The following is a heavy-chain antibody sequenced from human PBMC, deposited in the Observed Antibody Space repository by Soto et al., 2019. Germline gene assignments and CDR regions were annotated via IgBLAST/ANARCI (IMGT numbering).Heavy chain of an antibody. Sequence: GGSLRLSCAASGFTFSSYAMSWVRQAPGKGLEWVSAISSSGGSEYYADSVKGRFTISRDNSKNTLYLQMNSLRAEDTAVYYCAKGDIVAPETRRPSGYWGRGTLVTVSS. V-gene: IGHV3-23*01. CDR1: GFTFSSYA. J-gene: IGHJ4*02. D-gene: IGHD5-12*01. CDR3: AKGDIVAPETRRPSGY. CDR2: ISSSGGSE.